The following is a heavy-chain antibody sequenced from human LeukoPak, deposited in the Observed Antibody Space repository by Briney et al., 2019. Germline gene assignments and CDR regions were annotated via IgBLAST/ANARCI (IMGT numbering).Heavy chain of an antibody. V-gene: IGHV4-30-4*08. D-gene: IGHD4-11*01. CDR2: IYYSGST. Sequence: SETLSLTCAVYGGSFSDYYWSWIRQPPGKGLEWIGYIYYSGSTYYNPSLKSRVTISVDTSKNQFSLKLSSVTAADTAVYYCARHSTYFDYWGQGTLVTVSS. CDR1: GGSFSDYY. CDR3: ARHSTYFDY. J-gene: IGHJ4*02.